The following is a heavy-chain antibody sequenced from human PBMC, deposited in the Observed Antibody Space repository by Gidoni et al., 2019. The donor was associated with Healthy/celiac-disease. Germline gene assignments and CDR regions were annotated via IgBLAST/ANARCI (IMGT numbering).Heavy chain of an antibody. CDR1: GFTFSSYE. V-gene: IGHV3-48*03. CDR2: ISSSGSTI. CDR3: ARVSYDYGGNWNYYFDY. D-gene: IGHD1-7*01. J-gene: IGHJ4*02. Sequence: EVQLVESGGGLVQPGGSLRRPCAASGFTFSSYELNWVRQAPGKGLEWVSYISSSGSTIYYADSVKGRFTISRDNAKNSLYLQMNSLRAEDTAVYYCARVSYDYGGNWNYYFDYWGQGTLVTVSS.